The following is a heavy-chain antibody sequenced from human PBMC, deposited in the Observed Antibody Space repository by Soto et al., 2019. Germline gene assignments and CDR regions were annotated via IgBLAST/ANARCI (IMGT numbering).Heavy chain of an antibody. CDR3: VRTAREGAVAPHWFDR. J-gene: IGHJ5*02. D-gene: IGHD2-21*02. CDR2: VYYTGST. Sequence: SETLSLTCTVSGASIRSTDYYWSWIRQAPGKGLEWIGYVYYTGSTYYNPSLMSRLTISVDTSKNQFSLKLTSVTAAETAVYYCVRTAREGAVAPHWFDRWGQGTQVTVYS. V-gene: IGHV4-30-4*01. CDR1: GASIRSTDYY.